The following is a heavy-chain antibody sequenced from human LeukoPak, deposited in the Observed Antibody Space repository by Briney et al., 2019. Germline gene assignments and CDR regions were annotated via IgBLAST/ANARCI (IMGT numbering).Heavy chain of an antibody. CDR2: IKQDGSEK. CDR3: ARDNGVVHGVYYMDV. D-gene: IGHD3-3*01. J-gene: IGHJ6*03. V-gene: IGHV3-7*01. Sequence: GGSLRLSCAASGFTFSNYWMTWVRQAPGKGLEWVADIKQDGSEKLYVNSVRGRSTISRDNAKISLFLEMNSLRAEDTAVYYCARDNGVVHGVYYMDVWGKGTTVTVSS. CDR1: GFTFSNYW.